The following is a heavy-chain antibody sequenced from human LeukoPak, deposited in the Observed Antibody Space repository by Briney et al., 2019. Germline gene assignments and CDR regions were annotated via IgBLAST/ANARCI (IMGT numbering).Heavy chain of an antibody. J-gene: IGHJ4*02. Sequence: SETLSLTCGVYGGSLSDYSWSWIRQPPGKGLEFIGGINHSVNSNFNPSLKSRVTISVDTSKNQVSLRLSSVTAADTAVYYCARQGGSYYAIDDWGQGTLVTVSS. CDR3: ARQGGSYYAIDD. CDR2: INHSVNS. V-gene: IGHV4-34*01. D-gene: IGHD1-26*01. CDR1: GGSLSDYS.